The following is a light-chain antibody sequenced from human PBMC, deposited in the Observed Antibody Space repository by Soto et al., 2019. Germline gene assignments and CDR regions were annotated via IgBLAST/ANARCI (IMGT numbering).Light chain of an antibody. J-gene: IGKJ1*01. Sequence: DVVMTQSPLSLPVTLGQSASISCRASQSLVYSDGNTYLTWFQQRPGQSPWRLIYKVSKRDSVVPDRFSGSGSVTDFTLRISRVEAEDVGTYYGMEGTYWPPWSLGQGTKVEIK. V-gene: IGKV2-30*01. CDR2: KVS. CDR3: MEGTYWPPWS. CDR1: QSLVYSDGNTY.